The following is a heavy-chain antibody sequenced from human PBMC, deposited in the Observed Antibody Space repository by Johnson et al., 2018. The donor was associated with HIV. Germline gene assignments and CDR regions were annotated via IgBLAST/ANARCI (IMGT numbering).Heavy chain of an antibody. CDR1: GFSFSNYA. Sequence: QVQLVESGGGVVQPGRSLRLSCAASGFSFSNYAIEWVRQAPGKGLEWVALISYDGSNKYYADSVKGRFTISRDNSKNTLYLQMNSLRAEDTAVYYCARDIRDYGGNPAFSFDIWGQGTMVTVSS. CDR2: ISYDGSNK. J-gene: IGHJ3*02. D-gene: IGHD4-23*01. V-gene: IGHV3-30-3*01. CDR3: ARDIRDYGGNPAFSFDI.